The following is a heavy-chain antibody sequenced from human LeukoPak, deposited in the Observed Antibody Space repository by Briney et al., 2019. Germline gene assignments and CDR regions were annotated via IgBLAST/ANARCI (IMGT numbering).Heavy chain of an antibody. D-gene: IGHD3/OR15-3a*01. CDR2: IYYSGST. V-gene: IGHV4-59*01. CDR3: ARGMVSFGRIHRNWFDP. CDR1: GGSISSYY. J-gene: IGHJ5*02. Sequence: SETLSLTCTVSGGSISSYYWSWIRQPPGKGLEWIGYIYYSGSTNYNPSLKSRVTISVDTSKNQFSLKLSSVTAADTAVYYCARGMVSFGRIHRNWFDPWGQGTLVTVSS.